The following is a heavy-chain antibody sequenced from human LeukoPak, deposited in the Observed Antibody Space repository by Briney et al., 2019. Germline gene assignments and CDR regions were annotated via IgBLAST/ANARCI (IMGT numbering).Heavy chain of an antibody. CDR1: GGSIRSGGYY. V-gene: IGHV4-31*03. D-gene: IGHD4-17*01. CDR3: ARDPRDYGDYVHWYFDL. CDR2: IYYSGST. J-gene: IGHJ2*01. Sequence: TASETLSLTCTVSGGSIRSGGYYWSRIRQHPGKGLEWIGYIYYSGSTYYNRSLKSRVTISVDTSKNQFSLKLSSVTAADTAVYYCARDPRDYGDYVHWYFDLWGRGTLVTVSS.